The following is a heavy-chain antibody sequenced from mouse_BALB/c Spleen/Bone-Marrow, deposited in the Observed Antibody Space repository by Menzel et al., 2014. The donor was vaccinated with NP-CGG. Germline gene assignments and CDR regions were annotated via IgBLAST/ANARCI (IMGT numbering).Heavy chain of an antibody. CDR3: ARYYYGYYFDY. Sequence: VQLQQSGAELVKPGASVKLSCTASGFNIKDTYMHWVKQRPEQGLEWIGRIDPANGNTKYDPKFQGKATITADTSSNTAYLQLSSLTSEDTAVYYCARYYYGYYFDYWGQGTTLTVTS. D-gene: IGHD1-2*01. V-gene: IGHV14-3*02. CDR2: IDPANGNT. CDR1: GFNIKDTY. J-gene: IGHJ2*01.